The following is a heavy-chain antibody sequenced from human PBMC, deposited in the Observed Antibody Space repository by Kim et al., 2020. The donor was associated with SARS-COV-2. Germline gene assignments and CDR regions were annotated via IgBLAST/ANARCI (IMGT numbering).Heavy chain of an antibody. D-gene: IGHD1-26*01. CDR3: AREWELRGGAFDI. CDR1: GFTFSSYG. V-gene: IGHV3-33*01. CDR2: IWYDGSNK. Sequence: GGSLRLSCAASGFTFSSYGMHWVRQAPGKGLEWVAVIWYDGSNKYYADSVKGRFTISRDNSKNTLYLQMNSLRAEDTAVYYCAREWELRGGAFDIWGQGTMVTVSS. J-gene: IGHJ3*02.